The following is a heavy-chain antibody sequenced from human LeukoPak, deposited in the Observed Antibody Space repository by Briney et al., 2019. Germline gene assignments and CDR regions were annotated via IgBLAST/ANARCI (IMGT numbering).Heavy chain of an antibody. J-gene: IGHJ4*02. Sequence: SETLSHTCTVSGGSISSYYWSWIRQPAGTALEWIGRIYTSGTITYNPSLKSRVTMSVDTSKNQFSLKLSSVTAADTAVYYCARSPRWLYFDFWGQGTLVTVSS. CDR1: GGSISSYY. CDR3: ARSPRWLYFDF. D-gene: IGHD5-24*01. V-gene: IGHV4-4*07. CDR2: IYTSGTI.